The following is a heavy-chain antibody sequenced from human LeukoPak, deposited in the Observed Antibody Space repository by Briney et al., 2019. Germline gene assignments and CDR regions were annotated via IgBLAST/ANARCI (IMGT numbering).Heavy chain of an antibody. Sequence: GGSLRLSCAASGFTFSSYAMSWVRQAPGKGLEWVAVIWYDGSNKYYADSVKGRFTISRGNSKNTLYLQMNSLRAEDTAVYYCAKPPQLRFLEWLPHDYWGQGTLVTVSS. D-gene: IGHD3-3*01. CDR3: AKPPQLRFLEWLPHDY. CDR1: GFTFSSYA. CDR2: IWYDGSNK. V-gene: IGHV3-33*06. J-gene: IGHJ4*02.